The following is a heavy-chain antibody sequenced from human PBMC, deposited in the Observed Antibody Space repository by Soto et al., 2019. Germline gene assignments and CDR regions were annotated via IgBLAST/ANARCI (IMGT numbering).Heavy chain of an antibody. CDR1: GYTFTSYG. J-gene: IGHJ4*02. Sequence: QVQLVQSGAEVKKPGASVKVSCKASGYTFTSYGISWVRQAPGQGLEWMGWISAYNGNTNYAQKLTGXVXXXTXXSTSTAYMELRSLRSDDTAVYYCARPRGYSYGFDYWGQGTLVTVSS. CDR3: ARPRGYSYGFDY. CDR2: ISAYNGNT. D-gene: IGHD5-18*01. V-gene: IGHV1-18*01.